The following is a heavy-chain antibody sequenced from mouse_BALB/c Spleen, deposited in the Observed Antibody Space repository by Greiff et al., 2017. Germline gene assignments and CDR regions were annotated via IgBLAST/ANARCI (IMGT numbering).Heavy chain of an antibody. V-gene: IGHV5-6-5*01. D-gene: IGHD1-1*01. CDR3: AGGYYYGSGFAY. J-gene: IGHJ3*01. CDR1: GFTFSSYA. CDR2: ISSGGST. Sequence: EVQLVESGGGLVKPGGSLKLSCAASGFTFSSYAMSWVRQTPEKRLEWVASISSGGSTYYPDSVKGRFTISRDNARNILYLQMSSLRSEDTAMYYCAGGYYYGSGFAYWGQGTLVTVSA.